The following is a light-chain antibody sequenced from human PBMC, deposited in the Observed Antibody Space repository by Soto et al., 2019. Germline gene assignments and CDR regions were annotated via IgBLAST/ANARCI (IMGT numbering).Light chain of an antibody. CDR2: EVS. V-gene: IGLV2-8*01. CDR3: SSYAGSNVV. CDR1: SSDVGGYNY. Sequence: QSALTQPPSASGSPGQSVTISCTGTSSDVGGYNYVSWYQQHPGKAPKLMIYEVSKRPSGVPDRFSGSKSGNTASLTVSGLQAEDEADYYCSSYAGSNVVFGGGTKVTGL. J-gene: IGLJ2*01.